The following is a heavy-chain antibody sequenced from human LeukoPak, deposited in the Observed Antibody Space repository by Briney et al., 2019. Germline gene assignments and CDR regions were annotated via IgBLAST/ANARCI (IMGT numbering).Heavy chain of an antibody. Sequence: SETLSLTCTVSGGSISSYYWSWIRQPPGKGLEWIGNIYYSGSTNYNPSLKSRVTISVDTSKNQFSLKLSSVTAADTAVYYCARQPTSRDGYNWFDPWGQGTLVTVSS. D-gene: IGHD5-24*01. J-gene: IGHJ5*02. CDR3: ARQPTSRDGYNWFDP. V-gene: IGHV4-59*08. CDR2: IYYSGST. CDR1: GGSISSYY.